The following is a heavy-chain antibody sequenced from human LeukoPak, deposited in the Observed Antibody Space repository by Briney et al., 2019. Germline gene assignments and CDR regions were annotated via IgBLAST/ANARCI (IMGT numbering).Heavy chain of an antibody. V-gene: IGHV4-4*07. CDR2: IYTSGST. CDR1: GGSISRYY. J-gene: IGHJ5*02. D-gene: IGHD2-15*01. Sequence: PWETLSLTCTGSGGSISRYYWSWLRQPSGKGLEWIGRIYTSGSTNYNPSLKSRATMSVDTSKNQFSLKLSSVTAADTAVYYCARAVVGATIFDPWGQGTLVTVSS. CDR3: ARAVVGATIFDP.